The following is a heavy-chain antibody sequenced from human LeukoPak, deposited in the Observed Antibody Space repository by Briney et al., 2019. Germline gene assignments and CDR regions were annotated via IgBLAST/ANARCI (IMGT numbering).Heavy chain of an antibody. CDR2: FDPEDGET. D-gene: IGHD2-2*02. CDR1: GYTLTELS. J-gene: IGHJ4*02. CDR3: ATGRGVVPAAIRTLDY. Sequence: ASVTVSCKVSGYTLTELSMHWVRQAPGKGLGWMGGFDPEDGETIYAQKFQGRVTMTEDTSTDTAYMELSSLRSEDTAVYYCATGRGVVPAAIRTLDYWGQGTLVTVSS. V-gene: IGHV1-24*01.